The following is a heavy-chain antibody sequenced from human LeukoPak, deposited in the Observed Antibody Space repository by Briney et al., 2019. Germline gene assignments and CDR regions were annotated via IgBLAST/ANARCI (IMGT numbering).Heavy chain of an antibody. CDR3: ARVGPMVRGVSDY. CDR2: ISSSSSTI. J-gene: IGHJ4*02. CDR1: GFTFSGFW. V-gene: IGHV3-48*01. D-gene: IGHD3-10*01. Sequence: PGGSLRLSCAASGFTFSGFWMHWVRQAPGKGLEWVSYISSSSSTIYYADSVKGRFTISRDNAKNSLYLQMNSLRAEDTAVYYCARVGPMVRGVSDYWGQGTLVTVSS.